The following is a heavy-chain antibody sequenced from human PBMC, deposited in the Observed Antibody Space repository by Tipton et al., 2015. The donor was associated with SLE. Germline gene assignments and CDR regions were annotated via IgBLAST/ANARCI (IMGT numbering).Heavy chain of an antibody. CDR3: ARDGGIAARPMDY. Sequence: TLSLTCTVYGGSISSSSYYWGWIRQPPGKGLEWIGSIYYSGSTYYNPSLKSRVPISVDTSKNQFSLKLSSVTAADTAVYYCARDGGIAARPMDYWGQGTLVTVSS. D-gene: IGHD6-6*01. V-gene: IGHV4-39*07. CDR2: IYYSGST. CDR1: GGSISSSSYY. J-gene: IGHJ4*02.